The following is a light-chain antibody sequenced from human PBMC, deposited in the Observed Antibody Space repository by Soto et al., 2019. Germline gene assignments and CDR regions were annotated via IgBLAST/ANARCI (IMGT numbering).Light chain of an antibody. J-gene: IGLJ1*01. CDR1: SSDIGAYIY. CDR3: RSYAGSNNSV. Sequence: QCPPTQDPSASGSPGQSFTISCTGTSSDIGAYIYVSWYQQHPGKAPNLMISEVSRRPSGVPERFSGSTSGNTASLTVSGLQADDEAHYYCRSYAGSNNSVFGTGTKVTVL. V-gene: IGLV2-8*01. CDR2: EVS.